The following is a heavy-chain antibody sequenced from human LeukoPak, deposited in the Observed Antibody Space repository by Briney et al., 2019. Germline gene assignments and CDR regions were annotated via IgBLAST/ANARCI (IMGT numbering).Heavy chain of an antibody. CDR1: GGSISSYY. CDR2: IYYSGNT. V-gene: IGHV4-59*08. Sequence: PSETLSLTCTVSGGSISSYYWSWIRQPPGKGLEWIGYIYYSGNTSYNPSLKSRVTISVDTSKNQFSLKLSSVTAADTAVYYCARKSQYYDILTGYYAEGYFDYWGQGTLVTVSS. CDR3: ARKSQYYDILTGYYAEGYFDY. D-gene: IGHD3-9*01. J-gene: IGHJ4*02.